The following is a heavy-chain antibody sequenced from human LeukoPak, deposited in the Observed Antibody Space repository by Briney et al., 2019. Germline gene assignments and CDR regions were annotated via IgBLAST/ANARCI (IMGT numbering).Heavy chain of an antibody. CDR1: GFTFSSYA. J-gene: IGHJ4*02. V-gene: IGHV3-64*04. Sequence: GGSLRLSCSVSGFTFSSYAMHWVRQAPGKGLEYVSAISSNGGSTYYADSVKGRFTISRDNSKNTLYLQMNSLRAEDTAVYYCAKAAKVGANHFDYWGQGTLVTVSS. CDR2: ISSNGGST. D-gene: IGHD1-26*01. CDR3: AKAAKVGANHFDY.